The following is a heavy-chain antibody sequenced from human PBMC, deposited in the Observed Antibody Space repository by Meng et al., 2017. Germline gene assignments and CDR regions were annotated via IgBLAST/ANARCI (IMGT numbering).Heavy chain of an antibody. V-gene: IGHV3-11*01. CDR1: GVTFSDYY. J-gene: IGHJ4*02. D-gene: IGHD6-6*01. Sequence: VGRVGAGGGLFQPGVSLRLSFAASGVTFSDYYMSWIRQAPGKGLDWVSYISRSGSTLYYADSEKGRFTISRDHAKNSLSLQMNSLRAEDTVVYYCARGGAARPPDYWGQGTLVTVSS. CDR3: ARGGAARPPDY. CDR2: ISRSGSTL.